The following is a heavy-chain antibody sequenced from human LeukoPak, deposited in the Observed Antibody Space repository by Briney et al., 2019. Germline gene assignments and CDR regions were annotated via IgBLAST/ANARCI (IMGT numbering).Heavy chain of an antibody. Sequence: SETLSLTCTVSGGSISSSSYYWGWIRQPPGKGLEWIGSIYYSGSTYYNPSLKSRVTISVDTSKNQFSLKLSSVTAADTAVYYCARNGYYDILNRLRNWFDPWGQGTLVTVSS. D-gene: IGHD3-9*01. CDR2: IYYSGST. CDR3: ARNGYYDILNRLRNWFDP. V-gene: IGHV4-39*07. CDR1: GGSISSSSYY. J-gene: IGHJ5*02.